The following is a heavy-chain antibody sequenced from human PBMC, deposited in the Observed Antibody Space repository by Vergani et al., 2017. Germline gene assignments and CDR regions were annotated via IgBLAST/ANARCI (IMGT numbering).Heavy chain of an antibody. CDR2: TWYDGNKK. V-gene: IGHV3-33*01. D-gene: IGHD1-14*01. Sequence: QVQLVESGGGVVQPGRSLRLSCAASGFTFNQYGMHWVRQAPGKGLEWVAVTWYDGNKKQYADSVKGRFTLSRDNSKSTMYLQMNSLRDEDTGVYYCARELRLLYNRFDPWGQGTLVTVSS. CDR3: ARELRLLYNRFDP. CDR1: GFTFNQYG. J-gene: IGHJ5*02.